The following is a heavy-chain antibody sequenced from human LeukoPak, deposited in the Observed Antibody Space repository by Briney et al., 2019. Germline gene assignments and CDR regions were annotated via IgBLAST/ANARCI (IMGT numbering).Heavy chain of an antibody. V-gene: IGHV4-39*07. CDR1: GDSINSGENY. D-gene: IGHD2-15*01. J-gene: IGHJ6*02. Sequence: SETLSLTCTVSGDSINSGENYWSWIRQPPGKGLEWIGSIYYSGSTYYNPSLKSRVTISVDTSKNQFSLKLSSVTAADTAVYYCARDPNLGYCSGGSCAYYYYGMDVWGQGTTVTVSS. CDR3: ARDPNLGYCSGGSCAYYYYGMDV. CDR2: IYYSGST.